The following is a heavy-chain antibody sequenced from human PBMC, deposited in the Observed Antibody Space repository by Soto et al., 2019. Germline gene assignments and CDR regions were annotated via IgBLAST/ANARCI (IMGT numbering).Heavy chain of an antibody. D-gene: IGHD3-22*01. J-gene: IGHJ1*01. CDR2: IYHSGST. CDR1: GYSISSGYY. Sequence: SETLSLTCAVSGYSISSGYYWGWIRQPPGKGLEWIGSIYHSGSTYYNPSLKSRVTISVDTSKNQFSLKLSSVTAADTAVYYCARSYYYDSSVEQYFQHWGQGTLVTVSS. CDR3: ARSYYYDSSVEQYFQH. V-gene: IGHV4-38-2*01.